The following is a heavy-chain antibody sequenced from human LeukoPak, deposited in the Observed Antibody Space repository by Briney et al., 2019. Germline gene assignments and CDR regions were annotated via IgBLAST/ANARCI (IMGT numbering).Heavy chain of an antibody. D-gene: IGHD6-13*01. V-gene: IGHV1-18*01. CDR3: ARDSAPAAAGTFSDY. CDR2: ISAYNGNT. J-gene: IGHJ4*02. CDR1: GYTFTSYG. Sequence: ASVKVSYKASGYTFTSYGISWVRQAPGQGLEWMGWISAYNGNTNYAQKLQGRVTMTTDTSTSTAYMELRSLRSDDTAVYYCARDSAPAAAGTFSDYWGQGTLVTVSS.